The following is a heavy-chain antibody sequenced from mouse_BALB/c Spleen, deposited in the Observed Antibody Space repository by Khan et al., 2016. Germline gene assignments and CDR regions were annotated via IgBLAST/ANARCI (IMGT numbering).Heavy chain of an antibody. V-gene: IGHV1-9*01. CDR1: GYTFNNYW. CDR2: ILPGSGNS. J-gene: IGHJ4*01. Sequence: QVQLQQSGAELMKPGASVKISCKATGYTFNNYWIEWVKQRPGHGLEWIGDILPGSGNSNYNENLKGKATFTADTSPNTAYMQLSSPTSEDSAVSSCARAWYSMDFWGQGTSVTVSS. CDR3: ARAWYSMDF.